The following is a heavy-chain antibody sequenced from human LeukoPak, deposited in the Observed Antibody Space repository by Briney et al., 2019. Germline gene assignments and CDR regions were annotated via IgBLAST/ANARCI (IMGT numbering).Heavy chain of an antibody. D-gene: IGHD3-3*01. CDR2: IRYDGSNK. CDR1: GFTFSSYG. CDR3: AKDLYDFWSGYYNFDY. Sequence: GGSLRLSCAASGFTFSSYGMHWVRQAPGKGLEWVAFIRYDGSNKYYADSVKGRFTISRDNSKNTLYLQMSSLRAEDTAVYYCAKDLYDFWSGYYNFDYWGQGTLVTVSS. V-gene: IGHV3-30*02. J-gene: IGHJ4*02.